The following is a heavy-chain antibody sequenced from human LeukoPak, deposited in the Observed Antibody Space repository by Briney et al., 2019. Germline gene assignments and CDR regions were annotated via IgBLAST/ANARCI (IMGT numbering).Heavy chain of an antibody. Sequence: PGGSLRLSCAASGFTFSDYSMNSVRQAPGKGLEWVSSIIRTGSSIFYADSVKGRFTISRDFAKNSLNLQMNSLRAEDTAVYYCTRDRNWNYDYWGQGTLVSVSS. J-gene: IGHJ4*02. CDR1: GFTFSDYS. CDR3: TRDRNWNYDY. D-gene: IGHD1-7*01. V-gene: IGHV3-21*01. CDR2: IIRTGSSI.